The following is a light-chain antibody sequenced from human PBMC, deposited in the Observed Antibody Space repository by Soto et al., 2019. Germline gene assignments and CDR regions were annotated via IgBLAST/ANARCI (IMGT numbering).Light chain of an antibody. CDR1: SSDVGSDNL. CDR2: EVS. J-gene: IGLJ1*01. CDR3: CSYAGRSTYV. Sequence: QSALTQPASVSGSPGQSITISCTGTSSDVGSDNLVSWYQQHPGKAPKLMIYEVSKRPSGVSNRFSGSKSGNTASLTISGLQAEDEADYYCCSYAGRSTYVFGTGTKVTVL. V-gene: IGLV2-23*02.